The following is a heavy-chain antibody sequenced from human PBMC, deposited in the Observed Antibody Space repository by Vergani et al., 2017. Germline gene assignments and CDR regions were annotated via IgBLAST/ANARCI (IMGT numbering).Heavy chain of an antibody. Sequence: EVQLVQSGAEVKKPGATMKISCKVSGYTFTDHYMHWVKQAPGKGLEWMWHVDPEDGETIYAEKFKGRVTIAADTSTDTAHLELSSLRSEDTAVYYCATPQTVTTGGMEVWGQGTTVIVSS. V-gene: IGHV1-69-2*01. J-gene: IGHJ6*02. CDR2: VDPEDGET. CDR1: GYTFTDHY. D-gene: IGHD4-17*01. CDR3: ATPQTVTTGGMEV.